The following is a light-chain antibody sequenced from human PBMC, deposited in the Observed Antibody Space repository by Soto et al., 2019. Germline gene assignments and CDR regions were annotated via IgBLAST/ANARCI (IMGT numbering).Light chain of an antibody. J-gene: IGKJ1*01. CDR2: GTS. Sequence: AIQMTQSPSSLSASVGDRVTITCRASQGIRDDVGWYQQRPGEAPRLLIYGTSNLQSGVPSRFSGSGSGTDFTLTISSLQPEDFATSYCLQDYDYPRTFGQGTKVEIK. CDR1: QGIRDD. V-gene: IGKV1-6*01. CDR3: LQDYDYPRT.